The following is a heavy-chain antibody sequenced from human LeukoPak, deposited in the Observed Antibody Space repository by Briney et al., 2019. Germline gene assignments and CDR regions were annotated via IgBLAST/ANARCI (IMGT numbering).Heavy chain of an antibody. CDR3: AKHLTATNTYIFFGLDV. V-gene: IGHV3-9*01. Sequence: GGSLRLSCAGTGFSFKDYGRHWVRQPPGKGLEWVSAINWNGGGTDYADSVKGRFTISRDNAKNSLYLQLSSLRPEDTALYYCAKHLTATNTYIFFGLDVWGQGTSVTVSS. D-gene: IGHD1-26*01. CDR1: GFSFKDYG. J-gene: IGHJ6*02. CDR2: INWNGGGT.